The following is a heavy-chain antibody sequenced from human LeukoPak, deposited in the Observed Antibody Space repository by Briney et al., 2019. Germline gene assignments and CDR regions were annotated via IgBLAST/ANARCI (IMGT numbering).Heavy chain of an antibody. J-gene: IGHJ4*02. CDR1: GGSFSGYY. CDR2: INHSGST. V-gene: IGHV4-34*01. D-gene: IGHD2-2*01. Sequence: PSETLSLTCAVSGGSFSGYYWRWIRQPPGKGLEWMGEINHSGSTNYNPSLKSRGTISVDTSKNQFSLTLSSVTAADTAVYYCARGPICSSTTCSSACFDYWGQGTLVTVSS. CDR3: ARGPICSSTTCSSACFDY.